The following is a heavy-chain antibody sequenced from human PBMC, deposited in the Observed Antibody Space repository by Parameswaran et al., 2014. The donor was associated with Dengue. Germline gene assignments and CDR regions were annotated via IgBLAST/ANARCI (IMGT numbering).Heavy chain of an antibody. CDR2: IYYSGST. D-gene: IGHD6-6*01. CDR3: ARDRSSSRFDY. Sequence: PGKGLEWIGYIYYSGSTYYNPSLKSRVTISVDTSKNQFSLKLSSVTAADTAVYYCARDRSSSRFDYWGQGTLVTVSS. V-gene: IGHV4-31*02. J-gene: IGHJ4*02.